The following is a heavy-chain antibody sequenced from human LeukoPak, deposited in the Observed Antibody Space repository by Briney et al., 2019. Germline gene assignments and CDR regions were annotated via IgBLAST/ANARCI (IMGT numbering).Heavy chain of an antibody. CDR3: ARDWGYYYDSSGYPVY. Sequence: ASVKVSCKASGYTFTSYYMHWVRQAPGQGLEWMGIINPSGGSTSYAQKFQGRVTMTRDTSTGTVYMELSSLRSEDTAVYYCARDWGYYYDSSGYPVYWGQGTLVTVSS. CDR2: INPSGGST. D-gene: IGHD3-22*01. J-gene: IGHJ4*02. V-gene: IGHV1-46*01. CDR1: GYTFTSYY.